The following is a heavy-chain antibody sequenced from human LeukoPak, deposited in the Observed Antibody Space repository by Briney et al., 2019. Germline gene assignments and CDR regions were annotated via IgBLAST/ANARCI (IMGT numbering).Heavy chain of an antibody. CDR2: VYYTGTT. J-gene: IGHJ4*02. CDR3: ATIRRYGGNPAYYFDD. V-gene: IGHV4-39*01. Sequence: SETLSLTCSVSGDSITNTIYYWAWVRQPPGKGLEWIGTVYYTGTTFYKPTLKSRVTVSADTSRNQFSLSLRSVTAADAAVYYCATIRRYGGNPAYYFDDWGQGTLVTVSS. D-gene: IGHD5-12*01. CDR1: GDSITNTIYY.